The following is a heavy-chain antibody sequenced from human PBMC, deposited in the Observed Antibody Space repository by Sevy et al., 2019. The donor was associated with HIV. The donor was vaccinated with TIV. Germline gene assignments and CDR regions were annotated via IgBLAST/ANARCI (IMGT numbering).Heavy chain of an antibody. Sequence: ASVKVSCKTSGYRFMSYGISWVRQAPGQELEWMGWISTFNGDTNAAPRLQGRVTMTTDTSTSTGYMELRSLRSDDTAVYYCARAPSGSQGPGQYFHYWGQGTLVTVSS. CDR1: GYRFMSYG. D-gene: IGHD1-26*01. CDR2: ISTFNGDT. CDR3: ARAPSGSQGPGQYFHY. V-gene: IGHV1-18*01. J-gene: IGHJ1*01.